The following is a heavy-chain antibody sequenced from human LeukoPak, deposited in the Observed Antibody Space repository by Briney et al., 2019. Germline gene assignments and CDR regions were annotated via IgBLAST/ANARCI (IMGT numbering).Heavy chain of an antibody. CDR1: GFTFSSYE. Sequence: GGSLRLSCAASGFTFSSYEMNWGRQAPGKGLEWVSYIGSSGTTIYYADSVKGRFTISRDNAKNSLYLQMNSLRAEDTAVYYCAREEGGNYFDAWGQGTLVTVSS. V-gene: IGHV3-48*03. CDR2: IGSSGTTI. J-gene: IGHJ4*02. CDR3: AREEGGNYFDA. D-gene: IGHD1-26*01.